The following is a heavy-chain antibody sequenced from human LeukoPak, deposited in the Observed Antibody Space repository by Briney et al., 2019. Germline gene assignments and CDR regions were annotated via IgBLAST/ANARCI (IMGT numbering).Heavy chain of an antibody. D-gene: IGHD2-21*01. Sequence: PGGSLRLSCAASGFTVSGYEFNWVRQAPGQGLEWVSYISSSGSRGSTMYYAESVKGRFTTSRDNAKNSVYLQISSLRVEDTAVYYCARETENCGGDCFDYWGQGTLVTVSS. V-gene: IGHV3-48*03. CDR1: GFTVSGYE. CDR3: ARETENCGGDCFDY. CDR2: ISSSGSRGSTM. J-gene: IGHJ4*02.